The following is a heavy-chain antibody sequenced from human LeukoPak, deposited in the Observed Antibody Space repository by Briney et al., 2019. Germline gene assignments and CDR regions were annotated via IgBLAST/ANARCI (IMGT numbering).Heavy chain of an antibody. V-gene: IGHV3-64*02. D-gene: IGHD1-26*01. CDR1: GFTFSSYS. CDR3: TRVVGYGHFDY. CDR2: INPNGGDT. Sequence: GGSLRLSCAASGFTFSSYSMNWVRQAPGKGLEYVSAINPNGGDTYYADSVKGRFTISRDNSKNTLYLQMGSLGADDMAMYYCTRVVGYGHFDYWGQGTLVTVSS. J-gene: IGHJ4*02.